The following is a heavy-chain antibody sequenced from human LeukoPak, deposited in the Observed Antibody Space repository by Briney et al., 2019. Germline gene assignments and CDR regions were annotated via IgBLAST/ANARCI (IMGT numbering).Heavy chain of an antibody. Sequence: ASVKVSCKVSGYTLSDLAMHWVRQAPGKGLEWMGGLDPEDGEAIYAQPLQGRVTMIEDTSTDTAYMELSSLRSEDTAVYYCATRNFGDYGAFDIWGPGTMVTVSS. CDR1: GYTLSDLA. V-gene: IGHV1-24*01. CDR2: LDPEDGEA. D-gene: IGHD4-17*01. J-gene: IGHJ3*02. CDR3: ATRNFGDYGAFDI.